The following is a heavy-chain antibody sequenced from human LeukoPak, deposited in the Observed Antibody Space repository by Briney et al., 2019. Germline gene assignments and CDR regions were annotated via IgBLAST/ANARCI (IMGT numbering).Heavy chain of an antibody. J-gene: IGHJ4*02. D-gene: IGHD1-1*01. CDR2: IGARGDTS. CDR3: VKRDRGTFDY. V-gene: IGHV3-23*01. CDR1: GFTFSTYA. Sequence: PGGSLRVSCAASGFTFSTYAMTWARQAPGKGLEWVSAIGARGDTSDYADSVKGRFTISRDNSKNTLYLQMNTLRAEDTAVYYCVKRDRGTFDYWGQGTLVTVSS.